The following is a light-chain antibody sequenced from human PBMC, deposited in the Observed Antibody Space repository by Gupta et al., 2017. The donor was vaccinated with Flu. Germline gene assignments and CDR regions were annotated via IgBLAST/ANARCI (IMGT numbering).Light chain of an antibody. CDR3: SSYAGSNSVV. Sequence: QSALPQPPSASGSPGPSVTISCTGTSSDVGGYNYVSWYQQHPGKAPNLMIYEVSKRPSGVPGRFSGSKSGNTASLTVSGLKEEEEADYYCSSYAGSNSVVFGGGTKLTVL. CDR2: EVS. V-gene: IGLV2-8*01. CDR1: SSDVGGYNY. J-gene: IGLJ2*01.